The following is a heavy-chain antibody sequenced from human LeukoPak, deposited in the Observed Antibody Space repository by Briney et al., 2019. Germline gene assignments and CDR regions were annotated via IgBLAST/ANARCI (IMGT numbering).Heavy chain of an antibody. V-gene: IGHV1-2*02. CDR3: ARGYYGSGSYYNYVLLDFDY. CDR2: INPNSGGT. CDR1: GYTFTGYY. Sequence: ASVKVSCKASGYTFTGYYMHWVRQAPGQGLEWMGWINPNSGGTNYAQKFQGRVTMTRDTSISTAYMELSRLRSDDTAVYYCARGYYGSGSYYNYVLLDFDYWGQGTLVTVSS. D-gene: IGHD3-10*01. J-gene: IGHJ4*02.